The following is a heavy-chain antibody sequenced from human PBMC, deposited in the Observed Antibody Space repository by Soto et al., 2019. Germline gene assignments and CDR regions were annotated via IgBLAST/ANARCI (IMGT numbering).Heavy chain of an antibody. CDR2: INPNTGAT. J-gene: IGHJ4*02. D-gene: IGHD2-15*01. CDR3: ARVSEGGGTFPLDY. V-gene: IGHV1-2*02. CDR1: GYTFTGHY. Sequence: GASVKVSCKTSGYTFTGHYMHWVRQAPGQGLEWMGWINPNTGATNYAQKFQGRVTMTRDTSISTANMEVSGLRSDDTAVYYCARVSEGGGTFPLDYWGQGXLVTVYS.